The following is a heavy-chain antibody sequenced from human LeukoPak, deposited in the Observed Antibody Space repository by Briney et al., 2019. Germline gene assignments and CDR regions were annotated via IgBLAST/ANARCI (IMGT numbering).Heavy chain of an antibody. CDR2: ISYDGSNK. CDR3: ARDFLEWYYYYYGMDV. V-gene: IGHV3-30-3*01. Sequence: GGSLRLSCAASGFTFSSYAMHWVRQAPGTGLEWVAVISYDGSNKYYADSVKGRFTISRDNSKNTLYLQMNSLRAEDTAVYYCARDFLEWYYYYYGMDVWGQGTTVTVSS. J-gene: IGHJ6*02. D-gene: IGHD3-3*01. CDR1: GFTFSSYA.